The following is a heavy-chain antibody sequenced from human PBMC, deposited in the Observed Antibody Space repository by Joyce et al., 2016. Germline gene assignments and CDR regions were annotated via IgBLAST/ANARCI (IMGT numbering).Heavy chain of an antibody. J-gene: IGHJ4*02. CDR1: GDSFTSLF. D-gene: IGHD3-16*01. CDR2: ISSTGST. Sequence: QVHLQESGPGLVKPSETLSLTCTVSGDSFTSLFWNWIRQPPGKGLEWVAHISSTGSTKYNPSLKSRATISLDAPRNQFSLKLTSVTAADTTIYYCASDGGYYFDYWGQGTLVAVSS. V-gene: IGHV4-59*01. CDR3: ASDGGYYFDY.